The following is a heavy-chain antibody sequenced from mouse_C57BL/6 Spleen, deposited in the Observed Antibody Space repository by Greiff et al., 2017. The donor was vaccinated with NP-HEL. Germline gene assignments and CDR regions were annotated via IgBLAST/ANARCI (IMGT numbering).Heavy chain of an antibody. CDR1: GYTFTSYW. J-gene: IGHJ3*01. CDR2: IDPSDSYT. V-gene: IGHV1-69*01. Sequence: QVQLQQPGAELVMPGASVKLSCKASGYTFTSYWMHWVKQRPGQGLEWIGEIDPSDSYTNYNQKFKGKSTLTVDKSSSTAYMQLSSLTSEDSAVYYGARSEGNYRSWFAYWGQGTLVTVSA. D-gene: IGHD2-1*01. CDR3: ARSEGNYRSWFAY.